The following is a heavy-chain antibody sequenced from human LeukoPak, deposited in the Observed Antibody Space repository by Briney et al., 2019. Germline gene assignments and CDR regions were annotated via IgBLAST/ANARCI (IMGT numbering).Heavy chain of an antibody. J-gene: IGHJ4*02. CDR1: GFTFDDYA. V-gene: IGHV3-9*01. CDR3: AKDHYNSRGYFDY. D-gene: IGHD5-24*01. CDR2: ISWDSVTI. Sequence: GGSLRLSCAASGFTFDDYAMHWVRQAPGKGLEWVSNISWDSVTIGYADSVKGRFTISRDNAKNSLYLQMSSLRAEDTALYYCAKDHYNSRGYFDYWGQGTLVTVSS.